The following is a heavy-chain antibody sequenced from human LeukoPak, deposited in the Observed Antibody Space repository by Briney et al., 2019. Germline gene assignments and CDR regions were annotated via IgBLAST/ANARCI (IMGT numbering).Heavy chain of an antibody. D-gene: IGHD3-10*01. Sequence: GGSLRLSCAASGFTFSSYAMSWVRQAPGKGLEWVSAISGSGGSTYYADSVKGRFTISRDNSKNTLYLQMNSLRAEDTAVYYCARESTYYYGSPTGYWGQGTLVTVSS. CDR3: ARESTYYYGSPTGY. CDR2: ISGSGGST. J-gene: IGHJ4*02. V-gene: IGHV3-23*01. CDR1: GFTFSSYA.